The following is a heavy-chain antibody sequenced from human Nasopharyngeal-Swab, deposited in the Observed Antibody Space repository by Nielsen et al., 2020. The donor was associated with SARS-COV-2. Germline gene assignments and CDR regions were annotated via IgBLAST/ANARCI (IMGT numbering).Heavy chain of an antibody. CDR1: GFTFSSYG. Sequence: GRSLRLSCTVSGFTFSSYGMHWVRQAPGKGLEWVAVIWYDGSYKYYGDSVKGRFTISRDNSKNTLYLEMNNLRVEDTAVYYCARDRVGWLQLSPDAFDIWGQGTMVTVSS. CDR3: ARDRVGWLQLSPDAFDI. CDR2: IWYDGSYK. V-gene: IGHV3-33*01. D-gene: IGHD5-24*01. J-gene: IGHJ3*02.